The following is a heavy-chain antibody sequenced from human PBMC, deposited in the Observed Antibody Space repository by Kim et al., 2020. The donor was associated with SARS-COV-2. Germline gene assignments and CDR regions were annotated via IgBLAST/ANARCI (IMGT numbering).Heavy chain of an antibody. CDR2: K. V-gene: IGHV3-33*01. CDR3: ARTPSYYYGMDV. J-gene: IGHJ6*02. Sequence: KYYAASGKGRFTISRDNSKNTLYLQMNSLRAEDTAVYYCARTPSYYYGMDVWGQGTTVTVSS.